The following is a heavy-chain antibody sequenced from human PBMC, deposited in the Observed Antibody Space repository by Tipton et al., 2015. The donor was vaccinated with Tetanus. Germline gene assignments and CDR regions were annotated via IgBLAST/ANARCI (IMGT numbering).Heavy chain of an antibody. D-gene: IGHD3-22*01. CDR3: ARVGVYYDSSGYYHAFDI. CDR2: INPSGGST. CDR1: GYTFTSYY. V-gene: IGHV1-46*03. J-gene: IGHJ3*02. Sequence: QLVQSGAEVKKPGASVKVSCKASGYTFTSYYMHWVRQAPGQGLEWMGIINPSGGSTSYAQKFQGRVTMTRDTSTSTVYMELSSLRSEDTAVYYCARVGVYYDSSGYYHAFDIWGQGTMVTVSS.